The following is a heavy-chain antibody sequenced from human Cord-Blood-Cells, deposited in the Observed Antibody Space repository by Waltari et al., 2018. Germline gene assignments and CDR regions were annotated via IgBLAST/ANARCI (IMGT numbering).Heavy chain of an antibody. J-gene: IGHJ3*02. Sequence: QVQLVQSGAVVKKPGSSVKVSCKASGGTFSSYAISWVRQAPGQGLEWMGRIIPILGRANYEQKFQGRVTITADKSTSTAYMELSSLRSEDTAVYYCARGVGGQLVFAFDIWGQGTMVTVSS. CDR2: IIPILGRA. CDR3: ARGVGGQLVFAFDI. D-gene: IGHD6-6*01. V-gene: IGHV1-69*09. CDR1: GGTFSSYA.